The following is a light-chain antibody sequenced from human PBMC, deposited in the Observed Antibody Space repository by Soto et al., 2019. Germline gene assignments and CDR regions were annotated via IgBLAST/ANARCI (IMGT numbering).Light chain of an antibody. V-gene: IGKV3-11*01. CDR2: DAS. CDR1: QSVSSY. Sequence: EIVLTQSPATLSLSPGERATLSCRASQSVSSYLAWYQQKPGQAPRLLIYDASNRATGIPARFSGSGSGKAFTLTISSLEPEDFAVYYCQQGSNWPTFGQGTKVEIK. CDR3: QQGSNWPT. J-gene: IGKJ2*01.